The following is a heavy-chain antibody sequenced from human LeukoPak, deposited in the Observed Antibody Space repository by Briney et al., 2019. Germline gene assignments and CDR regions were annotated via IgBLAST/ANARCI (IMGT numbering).Heavy chain of an antibody. V-gene: IGHV3-7*01. CDR3: LRDRGYSTYDC. Sequence: GVSLSLFCAVSAFIFSDYWMIWVRQAPGKGLEWVASVKQDGSEKWYVDSVKRRFNISRDNTKNSLYLQMNTLRAEDTAVYYCLRDRGYSTYDCWGQGTLVTVSS. CDR1: AFIFSDYW. D-gene: IGHD6-13*01. CDR2: VKQDGSEK. J-gene: IGHJ4*02.